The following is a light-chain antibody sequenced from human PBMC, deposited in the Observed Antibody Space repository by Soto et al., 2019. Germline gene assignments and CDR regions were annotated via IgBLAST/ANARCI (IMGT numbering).Light chain of an antibody. CDR1: SSDVGGYYY. CDR2: DVT. Sequence: QSALTQPRSVSGSPGQSVTISCTGTSSDVGGYYYVSWYQQHPGKAPKLMINDVTKRPSGVPDRFSGSKSGNTASLTISGLQAEDEADYYCCSYAGSYSYVFGTGTKLTVL. J-gene: IGLJ1*01. CDR3: CSYAGSYSYV. V-gene: IGLV2-11*01.